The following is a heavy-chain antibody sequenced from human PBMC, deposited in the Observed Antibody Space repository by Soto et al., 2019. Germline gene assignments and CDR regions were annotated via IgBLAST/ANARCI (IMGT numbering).Heavy chain of an antibody. CDR1: GGSISSSSYY. CDR2: IYYSGST. J-gene: IGHJ4*02. D-gene: IGHD3-3*02. Sequence: SETLSLTCTVSGGSISSSSYYWGWIRQPPGKGLEWIGSIYYSGSTYYNPSLKSRVTISVDTSKNQFSLKLSSVTAADTAVYYCARLSREGTDYWGQGTLVTVSS. V-gene: IGHV4-39*01. CDR3: ARLSREGTDY.